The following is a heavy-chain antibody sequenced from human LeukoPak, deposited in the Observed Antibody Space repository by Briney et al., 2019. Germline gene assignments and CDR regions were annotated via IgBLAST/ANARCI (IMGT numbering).Heavy chain of an antibody. CDR3: ARHPSSWSGNYFDY. Sequence: PSETLSLTCTVCGGSISSYYWSWIRQPPGKGLEWIGYTYYSGSTNYNPSLKSRVTISVDTSKNQFSLKLSSVTAADTAVYYCARHPSSWSGNYFDYWGQGTLVTVSS. CDR2: TYYSGST. D-gene: IGHD6-13*01. CDR1: GGSISSYY. V-gene: IGHV4-59*08. J-gene: IGHJ4*02.